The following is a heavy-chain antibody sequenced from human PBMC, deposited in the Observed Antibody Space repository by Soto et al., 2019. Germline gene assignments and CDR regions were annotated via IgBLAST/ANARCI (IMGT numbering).Heavy chain of an antibody. J-gene: IGHJ4*02. D-gene: IGHD1-26*01. CDR3: AILPLYGTGFDC. CDR2: INWNGDAT. Sequence: EVQLVESGGGLVQPGRSLRLSCAASGFTFDDYAIHWVRQAPGKGLEWVSGINWNGDATGYADSVKGRFTISRDNAKNSLYLPMNSLTTEDTAVYYCAILPLYGTGFDCWGQGTLVTVSS. V-gene: IGHV3-9*01. CDR1: GFTFDDYA.